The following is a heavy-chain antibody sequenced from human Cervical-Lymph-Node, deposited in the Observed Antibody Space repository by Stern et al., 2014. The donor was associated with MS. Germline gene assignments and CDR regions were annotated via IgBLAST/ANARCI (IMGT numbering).Heavy chain of an antibody. V-gene: IGHV1-69*01. Sequence: VQLEESGAEVKKPGSSVKVSCKASGGTFSSYAISWVRQAPGQGLEWMGGIIPIFGTANYAQKFQGRVTITADESTSTAYMELSSLRSEDTAVYYCASDSSSWQNYYYYGMDVWGQGTTVTVSS. CDR1: GGTFSSYA. CDR3: ASDSSSWQNYYYYGMDV. J-gene: IGHJ6*02. D-gene: IGHD6-13*01. CDR2: IIPIFGTA.